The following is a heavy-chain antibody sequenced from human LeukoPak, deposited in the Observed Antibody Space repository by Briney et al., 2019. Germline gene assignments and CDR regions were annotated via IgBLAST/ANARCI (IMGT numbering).Heavy chain of an antibody. V-gene: IGHV1-2*02. CDR1: GYIFSDYY. CDR3: ARGAEAETSPLDF. D-gene: IGHD6-13*01. J-gene: IGHJ4*02. CDR2: INPKSGAA. Sequence: ASVKVSCKASGYIFSDYYMHWVRRAAGQGLEWLGWINPKSGAADYAQQFRGRVTMTRDTSINTDYMEMKRVTSDDTAVYYCARGAEAETSPLDFWGQGTLVIVS.